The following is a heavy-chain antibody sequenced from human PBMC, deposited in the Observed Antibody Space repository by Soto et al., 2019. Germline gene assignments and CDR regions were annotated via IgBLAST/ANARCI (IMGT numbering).Heavy chain of an antibody. V-gene: IGHV3-23*01. Sequence: GSLRLSCAASGFTFSSYAMSWVRQAPGKGLEWVSAISGSGGSTYYADSVKGRFTISRDNSKNTLYLQMNSLRAEDTAVYYCAKVVVAASYYYYGMDVWGQGTTVTVSS. CDR1: GFTFSSYA. CDR2: ISGSGGST. D-gene: IGHD2-15*01. CDR3: AKVVVAASYYYYGMDV. J-gene: IGHJ6*02.